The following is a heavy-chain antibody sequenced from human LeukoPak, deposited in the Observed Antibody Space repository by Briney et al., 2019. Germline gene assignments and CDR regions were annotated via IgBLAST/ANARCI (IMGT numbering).Heavy chain of an antibody. D-gene: IGHD3-16*01. CDR2: IYYTGGT. J-gene: IGHJ6*02. CDR1: GYSISSGGYY. V-gene: IGHV4-31*03. CDR3: ARGYVLDV. Sequence: SQTLSLTCTVSGYSISSGGYYWSWIRHHPGKGLEWIGYIYYTGGTVYNPSLKSRVTISVDTSQNQFSLKLSSVPAADTAVYYCARGYVLDVWGQGTTVTVSS.